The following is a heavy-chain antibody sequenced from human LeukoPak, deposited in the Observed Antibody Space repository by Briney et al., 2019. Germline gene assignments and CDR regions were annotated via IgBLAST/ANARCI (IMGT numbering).Heavy chain of an antibody. CDR3: ASRLYGMDV. CDR1: GSGFTSYW. Sequence: GESLKISCKGSGSGFTSYWIGWGRPMPGKGVEWMGIIYPGDSDTRYSPSFQGQVTISADKSISTAYLQWSSLKASDTAMYYCASRLYGMDVWGKGTTVTVSS. D-gene: IGHD3-22*01. V-gene: IGHV5-51*01. CDR2: IYPGDSDT. J-gene: IGHJ6*04.